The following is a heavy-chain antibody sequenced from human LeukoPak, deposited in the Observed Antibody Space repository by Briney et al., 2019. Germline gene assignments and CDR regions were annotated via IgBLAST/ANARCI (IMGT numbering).Heavy chain of an antibody. D-gene: IGHD1-1*01. J-gene: IGHJ4*02. CDR1: GYSLSTYW. CDR3: ARFGATYYFDY. V-gene: IGHV5-51*01. CDR2: MYPGDSDT. Sequence: GESLKISCKGSGYSLSTYWIGWVRQMPGKGLEWMGIMYPGDSDTRYSPSFQGQVTISADKSINTAYLQWSSLKASDTAMYYCARFGATYYFDYWGQGTLVTVSS.